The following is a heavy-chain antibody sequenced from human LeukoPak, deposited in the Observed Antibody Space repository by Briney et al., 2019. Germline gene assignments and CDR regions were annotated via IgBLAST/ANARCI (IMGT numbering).Heavy chain of an antibody. V-gene: IGHV1-18*01. Sequence: ASVKVSCKASGYTFTSYGISWVRQAPGQGLEWMGWISAYNGNTNYAQKLQGRVTMTTDTSTSTAYMELRSLRSDDTAVYYCARDRGYYYDSSGPDYYYYGMDVWGQGTTVTVSS. CDR2: ISAYNGNT. CDR3: ARDRGYYYDSSGPDYYYYGMDV. J-gene: IGHJ6*02. CDR1: GYTFTSYG. D-gene: IGHD3-22*01.